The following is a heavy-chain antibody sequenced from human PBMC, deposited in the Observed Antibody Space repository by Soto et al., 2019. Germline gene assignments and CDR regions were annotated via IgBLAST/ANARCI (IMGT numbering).Heavy chain of an antibody. V-gene: IGHV3-13*01. J-gene: IGHJ6*02. Sequence: EVQLVESGGGLVQPGGSLRLSCAASGFTFRSYDMHWVRQPTGKALEWVSGINTAGDTYYPGSVKGRFTISREDAQNSLYLQMNGLRAGDTAVYYCARSSPHRKGFYSYYYGMDVWGQGTTVTVSS. CDR1: GFTFRSYD. D-gene: IGHD2-15*01. CDR3: ARSSPHRKGFYSYYYGMDV. CDR2: INTAGDT.